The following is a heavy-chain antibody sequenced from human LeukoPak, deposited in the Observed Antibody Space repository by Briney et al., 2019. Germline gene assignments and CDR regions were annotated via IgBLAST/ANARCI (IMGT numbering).Heavy chain of an antibody. CDR2: ISSSSSYI. CDR3: ARGESATNYYYMDV. D-gene: IGHD3-10*01. J-gene: IGHJ6*03. Sequence: GGSLRLSRAASGFTFSSYSMNWVRQAPGKGLEWVSSISSSSSYIYYADSVKGRFTISRDNAKNSLYLQMNSLRAEDTAVYYCARGESATNYYYMDVWDKGTTVTVSS. V-gene: IGHV3-21*01. CDR1: GFTFSSYS.